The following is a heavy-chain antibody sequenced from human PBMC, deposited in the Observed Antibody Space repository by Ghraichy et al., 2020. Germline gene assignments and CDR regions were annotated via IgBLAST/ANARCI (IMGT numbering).Heavy chain of an antibody. CDR2: INSDGRDT. D-gene: IGHD2-15*01. CDR3: AREYCRGGRCFFGTGGSHFDY. CDR1: GFSFNNYL. J-gene: IGHJ4*02. V-gene: IGHV3-74*01. Sequence: GESLNISCAASGFSFNNYLLHWVRQAPGKGLVLVSRINSDGRDTIYADSVKGRFTISRDNARNTLYLQMNSLRAEDTAVYYCAREYCRGGRCFFGTGGSHFDYWGQGTLVTVSS.